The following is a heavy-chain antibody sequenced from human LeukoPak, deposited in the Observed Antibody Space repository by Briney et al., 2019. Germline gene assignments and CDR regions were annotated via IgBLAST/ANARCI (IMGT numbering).Heavy chain of an antibody. Sequence: GGSLRLSCAASGFTVSTNYVSWLRQAPGKGLEWVSVIYSGGTTYYADSVKGRFTISRDNSKNTLYLQMNSLRAEDTAVYYCARAIEAAGSVNWFDRWGQGTLVTVSS. V-gene: IGHV3-53*05. CDR1: GFTVSTNY. D-gene: IGHD6-13*01. J-gene: IGHJ5*02. CDR3: ARAIEAAGSVNWFDR. CDR2: IYSGGTT.